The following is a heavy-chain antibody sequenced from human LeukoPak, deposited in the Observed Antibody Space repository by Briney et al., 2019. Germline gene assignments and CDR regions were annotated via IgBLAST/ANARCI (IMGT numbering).Heavy chain of an antibody. CDR3: AKDPNCTSGICYTFFDY. CDR1: GFTFSNYA. CDR2: ISYDVSNI. Sequence: GGSLRLSCAASGFTFSNYAMHWVRQAPGKGLEWVAVISYDVSNIYYADSVKGRFTISRDNSKNTLYLQMNSLRAEDTAVYYCAKDPNCTSGICYTFFDYWGQGTLVTVSS. J-gene: IGHJ4*02. D-gene: IGHD2-8*01. V-gene: IGHV3-30*04.